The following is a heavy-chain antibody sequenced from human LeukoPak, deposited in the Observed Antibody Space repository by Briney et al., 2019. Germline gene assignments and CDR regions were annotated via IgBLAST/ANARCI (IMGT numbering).Heavy chain of an antibody. Sequence: GGSLRLSCAASGVTVSNNYMNWVRQAPGRGLEWVSLIYSDGSTYYAGSVKGRFTISRDHSKNTLYLQMNNLRAEDTAVYYCATRGRGSSRYGSGSYFSYWGQGTLVTASS. J-gene: IGHJ4*02. CDR1: GVTVSNNY. CDR3: ATRGRGSSRYGSGSYFSY. V-gene: IGHV3-66*01. CDR2: IYSDGST. D-gene: IGHD3-10*01.